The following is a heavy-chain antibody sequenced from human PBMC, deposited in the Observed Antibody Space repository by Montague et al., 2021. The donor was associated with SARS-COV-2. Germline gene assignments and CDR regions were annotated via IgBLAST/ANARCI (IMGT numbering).Heavy chain of an antibody. Sequence: SETLSLTCNVSGGSIRSYYLNWIRHPPGPALEWLATINSRVNSYXXPSLKSRVFIPIDASKNQFHLELSSVTPADTAVYYCARDRRWNDFSALDIWGQGTVVTVSS. V-gene: IGHV4-59*01. CDR2: INSRVNS. CDR1: GGSIRSYY. J-gene: IGHJ3*02. D-gene: IGHD1-1*01. CDR3: ARDRRWNDFSALDI.